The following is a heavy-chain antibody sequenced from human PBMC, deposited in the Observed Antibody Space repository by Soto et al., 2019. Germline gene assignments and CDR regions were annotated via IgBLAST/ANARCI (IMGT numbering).Heavy chain of an antibody. V-gene: IGHV6-1*01. CDR1: GDSVSSNSAA. CDR3: ARQIAATGTAGTFDY. D-gene: IGHD6-13*01. Sequence: SQTLSLTCAISGDSVSSNSAAWTWIRQSPSRGLEWLGRTYYRSTWSNDYALSVKSRITINPDTSNNQFSLHLNSVTPEDTAVYYCARQIAATGTAGTFDYWSQGTLVTSPQ. J-gene: IGHJ4*02. CDR2: TYYRSTWSN.